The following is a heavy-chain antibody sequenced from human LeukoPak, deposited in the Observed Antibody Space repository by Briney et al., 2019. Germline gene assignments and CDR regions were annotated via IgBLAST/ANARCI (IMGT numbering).Heavy chain of an antibody. J-gene: IGHJ5*02. CDR3: ARDLGQYYDTSDNWFDP. CDR1: GFTFSNYW. Sequence: GGSLRLSCAASGFTFSNYWMHWVRQAPGKGLVWVSRINSDRINTSYADSVKGRFTISRDNAKNTLNLQMNSLRAEDTAVYYCARDLGQYYDTSDNWFDPWGQGTLVTVSS. CDR2: INSDRINT. D-gene: IGHD3-22*01. V-gene: IGHV3-74*01.